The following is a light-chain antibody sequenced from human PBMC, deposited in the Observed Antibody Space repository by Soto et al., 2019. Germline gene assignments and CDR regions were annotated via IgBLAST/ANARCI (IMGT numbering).Light chain of an antibody. CDR2: GAS. CDR3: QQYGRCPFT. Sequence: EIVLTQSPGTLSLSPGERATLSCRASQSVSSNNLAWYQQRPGQAPRVVIYGASTRATGIPERFSGSGSGTDFTLTISRLEPDDFAVYYCQQYGRCPFTFGPGTKVDIK. J-gene: IGKJ3*01. V-gene: IGKV3-20*01. CDR1: QSVSSNN.